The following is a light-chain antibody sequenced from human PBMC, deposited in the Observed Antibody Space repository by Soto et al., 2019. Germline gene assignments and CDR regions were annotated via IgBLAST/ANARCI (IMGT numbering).Light chain of an antibody. V-gene: IGKV1-5*01. J-gene: IGKJ1*01. CDR2: QSS. CDR3: QQYNSYS. Sequence: DIQMTQSPSSLPASVGDRVAITCRASQSISNCLAWYQQKRGTAPKFLIYQSSNLQSGVPSRFSGSGSGTEFTLTISSLQPDDFATYYCQQYNSYSFGQGTKVDI. CDR1: QSISNC.